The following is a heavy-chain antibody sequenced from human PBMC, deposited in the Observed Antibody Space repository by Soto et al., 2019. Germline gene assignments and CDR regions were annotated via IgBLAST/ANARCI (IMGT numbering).Heavy chain of an antibody. CDR3: AEVGYHDWDFDY. V-gene: IGHV3-11*06. Sequence: GRFTISRDNAKNSVYLQMNNLRADDTAVYYCAEVGYHDWDFDYWGQGTLVPVSS. J-gene: IGHJ4*02. D-gene: IGHD3-22*01.